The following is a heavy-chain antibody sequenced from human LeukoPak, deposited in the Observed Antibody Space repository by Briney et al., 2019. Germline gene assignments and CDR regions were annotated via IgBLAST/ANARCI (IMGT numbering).Heavy chain of an antibody. V-gene: IGHV1-2*02. CDR1: GYTFTGYH. Sequence: ASVKVSCKASGYTFTGYHMHWVRQAPGQGLEWMGWINPNSGGTNYAQKFQGRVTMTRDTSISTAYMELSRLRSDDTAVYYCAGVVVVPATAFDIWGQGTMVTVSS. D-gene: IGHD2-2*01. J-gene: IGHJ3*02. CDR3: AGVVVVPATAFDI. CDR2: INPNSGGT.